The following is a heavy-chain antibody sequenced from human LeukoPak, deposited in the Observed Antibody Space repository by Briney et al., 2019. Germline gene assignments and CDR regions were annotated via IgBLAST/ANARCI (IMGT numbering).Heavy chain of an antibody. J-gene: IGHJ4*02. Sequence: GGSLRLSCAASGFTFNRYWMHWVRQAPGKGLVWVSRISSDGIITGYADSVKGRFTISRDNAKNTLYLQMNSLRAEDTAVYYCLSLWFWVRTGGQGTLVTVSS. V-gene: IGHV3-74*01. CDR3: LSLWFWVRT. D-gene: IGHD3-10*01. CDR2: ISSDGIIT. CDR1: GFTFNRYW.